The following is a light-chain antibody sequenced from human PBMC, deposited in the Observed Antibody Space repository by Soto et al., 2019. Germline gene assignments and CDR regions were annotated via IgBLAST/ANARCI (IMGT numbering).Light chain of an antibody. CDR1: SSDVGGYIY. CDR3: SSFTSSSTLGV. V-gene: IGLV2-14*01. Sequence: QSALTQPASVSGSPGQSITISCTGTSSDVGGYIYVSWYQQHPGKAPKLMIYEVSNRPSGVSNRFSGSKSGNTGSLTISGLQAEDEADYYCSSFTSSSTLGVFGGGTKLTVL. CDR2: EVS. J-gene: IGLJ2*01.